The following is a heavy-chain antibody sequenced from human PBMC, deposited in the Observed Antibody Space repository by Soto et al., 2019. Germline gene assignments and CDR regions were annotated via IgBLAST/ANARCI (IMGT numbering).Heavy chain of an antibody. J-gene: IGHJ3*02. CDR2: ISYDGSNK. Sequence: GGSLRLSCAASGFTFSRYAMHWVRQAPGKGLEWVAAISYDGSNKYYADSVKGRFTMSRDNSKNTLYVQMNSLRAEDTALYYCAKDRIVGATTLGDAFDIWGQGTMVTVSS. CDR3: AKDRIVGATTLGDAFDI. D-gene: IGHD1-26*01. V-gene: IGHV3-30-3*01. CDR1: GFTFSRYA.